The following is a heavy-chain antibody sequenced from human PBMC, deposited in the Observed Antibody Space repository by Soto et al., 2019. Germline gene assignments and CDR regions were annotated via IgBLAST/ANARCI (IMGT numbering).Heavy chain of an antibody. CDR2: IYSSGST. V-gene: IGHV4-30-4*01. Sequence: PSETLSLTCTVSGGSISSGNYSWSWIRQPPGKGLVWIGYIYSSGSTYFNPSLKSRLTISIDASKNHFSLKLSSVTAADTAVYYCARVFLPYKYNSTYFAGWFDPWGQGTLVTVSS. J-gene: IGHJ5*02. D-gene: IGHD3-22*01. CDR1: GGSISSGNYS. CDR3: ARVFLPYKYNSTYFAGWFDP.